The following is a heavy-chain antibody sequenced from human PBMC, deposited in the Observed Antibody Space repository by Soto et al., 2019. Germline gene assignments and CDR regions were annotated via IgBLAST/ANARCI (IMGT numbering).Heavy chain of an antibody. CDR1: GYTFTSYG. CDR3: ALAASCLPTSDF. CDR2: ISAYNGNT. J-gene: IGHJ4*02. V-gene: IGHV1-18*01. Sequence: QVQLVQSGAEVKKPGASVKVSCKASGYTFTSYGISWVRQAPGQGLEWMGWISAYNGNTNYAQKLQGRVTMTTDTSTSTASMELRSLRSDATAVYSCALAASCLPTSDFWGQGTLVTVSS. D-gene: IGHD1-1*01.